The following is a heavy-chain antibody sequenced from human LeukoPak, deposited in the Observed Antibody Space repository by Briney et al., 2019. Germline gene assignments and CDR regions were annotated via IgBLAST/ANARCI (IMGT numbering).Heavy chain of an antibody. CDR1: GGSINSYY. J-gene: IGHJ5*02. V-gene: IGHV4-59*12. D-gene: IGHD3-10*01. CDR3: ARATMVRGVNNWFDP. Sequence: ESSETLSLTCTVSGGSINSYYWSWIRQPPGKGLEWIGYIYYSGSTNYNPSLKSRVTISVDTSKNQFSLKLSSVTAADTAVYYCARATMVRGVNNWFDPWGQGTLVTVSS. CDR2: IYYSGST.